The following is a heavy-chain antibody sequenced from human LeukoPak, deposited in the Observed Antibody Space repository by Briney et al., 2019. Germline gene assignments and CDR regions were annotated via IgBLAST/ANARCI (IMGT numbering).Heavy chain of an antibody. CDR2: INRDGSTT. V-gene: IGHV3-74*03. Sequence: PGGSLRLSCAASGFTFSNYWVHWVRQAPGKGLVWVSRINRDGSTTKYADSVKGRFTVSRDNAKNTLNLQMNSLRAEDTAVYYCARDKKSGESSEIDYWGQGILVTVSS. D-gene: IGHD3-10*01. CDR3: ARDKKSGESSEIDY. J-gene: IGHJ4*02. CDR1: GFTFSNYW.